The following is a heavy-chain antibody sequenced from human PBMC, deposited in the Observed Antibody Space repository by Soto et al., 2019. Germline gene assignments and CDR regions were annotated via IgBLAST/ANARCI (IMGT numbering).Heavy chain of an antibody. V-gene: IGHV4-34*01. CDR3: ARDRPLYYDSSGYFDEPFDY. CDR1: GGSFSGYY. Sequence: PSETLSLTCAVYGGSFSGYYWGWIRQPPGKGLEWIGEINHSGSTNYNPSLKSRVTISVDTSKNQFSLKLSSVTAADTAVYYCARDRPLYYDSSGYFDEPFDYWGQGTLVTVSS. D-gene: IGHD3-22*01. CDR2: INHSGST. J-gene: IGHJ4*02.